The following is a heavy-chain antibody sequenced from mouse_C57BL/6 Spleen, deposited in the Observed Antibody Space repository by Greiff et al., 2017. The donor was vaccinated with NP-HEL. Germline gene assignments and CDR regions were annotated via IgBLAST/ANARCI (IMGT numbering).Heavy chain of an antibody. J-gene: IGHJ2*01. Sequence: EVQLQQSGPELVKPGASVKISCKASGYTFTDYYMNWVKQSHGKSLEWIGDINPNNGGTSYNQKFKGKATLTVDKSSSTAYMELRSLTSEDSAVYYCARWRDYRGYFDYWGQGTTLTVSS. CDR3: ARWRDYRGYFDY. CDR1: GYTFTDYY. V-gene: IGHV1-26*01. D-gene: IGHD2-14*01. CDR2: INPNNGGT.